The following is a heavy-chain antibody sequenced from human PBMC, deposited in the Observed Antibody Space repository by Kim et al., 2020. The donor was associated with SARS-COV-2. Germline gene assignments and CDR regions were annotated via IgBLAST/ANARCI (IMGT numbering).Heavy chain of an antibody. D-gene: IGHD6-19*01. V-gene: IGHV3-15*01. J-gene: IGHJ4*02. Sequence: PVKGRFTISRDDSKHPLYLQMNSLKTEDPAVYYCTTQPWSGWSRTHKWDYWGQGTLVTVSS. CDR3: TTQPWSGWSRTHKWDY.